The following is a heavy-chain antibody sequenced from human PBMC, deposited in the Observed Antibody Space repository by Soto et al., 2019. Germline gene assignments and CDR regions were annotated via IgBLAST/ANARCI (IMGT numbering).Heavy chain of an antibody. J-gene: IGHJ6*02. V-gene: IGHV1-18*01. CDR1: GYTFTSYG. CDR2: ISAYNGNT. D-gene: IGHD5-18*01. Sequence: QVQLVQSGAEVKKPGASVKVSCKASGYTFTSYGISWVRQAPGQGLEWMGWISAYNGNTNYAQKLQGRGTMTTDTSTRTAYMELGSLRSDGTAVYYCARAPYLVDTAMASFGMDVWGQGTTVTGSS. CDR3: ARAPYLVDTAMASFGMDV.